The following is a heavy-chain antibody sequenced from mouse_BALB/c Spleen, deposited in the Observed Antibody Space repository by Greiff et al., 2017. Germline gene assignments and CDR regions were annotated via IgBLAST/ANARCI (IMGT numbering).Heavy chain of an antibody. D-gene: IGHD2-4*01. J-gene: IGHJ3*01. Sequence: VQLKESGGGLVQPGGSLKLSCAASGFTFSSYGMSWVRQTPDKRLELVATINSNGGSTYYPDSVKGRFTISRDNAKNTLYLQMSSLKSEDTAMYYCARERGYYDYDGPWFAYWGQGTLVTVSA. CDR1: GFTFSSYG. CDR2: INSNGGST. CDR3: ARERGYYDYDGPWFAY. V-gene: IGHV5-6-3*01.